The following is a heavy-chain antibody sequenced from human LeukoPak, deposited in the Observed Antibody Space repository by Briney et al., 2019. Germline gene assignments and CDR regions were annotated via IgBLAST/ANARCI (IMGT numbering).Heavy chain of an antibody. D-gene: IGHD2-2*01. V-gene: IGHV4-31*03. CDR1: GGSISSGGYY. J-gene: IGHJ5*02. CDR2: IYYSGST. CDR3: ARGGGYCSSTSCHDDDNWFDP. Sequence: SQTLSLTCTVSGGSISSGGYYWSWIRQHPGKGLEWLGYIYYSGSTYYNPSLKSRVTISVDTSKNQFSLKLSSVTAADTAVYYCARGGGYCSSTSCHDDDNWFDPWGQGTLVTVSS.